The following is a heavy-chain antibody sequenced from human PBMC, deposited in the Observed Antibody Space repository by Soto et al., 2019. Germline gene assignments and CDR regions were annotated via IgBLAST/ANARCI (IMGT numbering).Heavy chain of an antibody. CDR1: GFTLSNYW. CDR2: INYDGSEK. CDR3: LSAGSAVS. J-gene: IGHJ4*02. D-gene: IGHD3-10*01. V-gene: IGHV3-7*05. Sequence: EVQLVESGGGLVQPGGSLRLSCAASGFTLSNYWMTWVRQAPGKGLEWVANINYDGSEKNYVDSVKGRFTISRDNTRNSLALQMNALTAEDTAVYYCLSAGSAVSWGQGTLVTVSS.